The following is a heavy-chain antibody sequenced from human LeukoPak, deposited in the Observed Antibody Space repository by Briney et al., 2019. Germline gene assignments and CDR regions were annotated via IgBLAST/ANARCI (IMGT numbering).Heavy chain of an antibody. J-gene: IGHJ4*02. Sequence: GGSLRLSCAASGFTFSSYGMHWVRQAPGKGLEWVAFIRYDGSNKYYADSAKGRVTISRDNSKNTLYLQMNSLRAEDTAVYYCAKERDTAMVTIDYWGQGTLVTVSS. V-gene: IGHV3-30*02. CDR2: IRYDGSNK. CDR1: GFTFSSYG. D-gene: IGHD5-18*01. CDR3: AKERDTAMVTIDY.